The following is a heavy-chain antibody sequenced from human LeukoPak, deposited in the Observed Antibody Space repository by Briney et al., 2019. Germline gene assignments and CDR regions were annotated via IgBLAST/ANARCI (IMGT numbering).Heavy chain of an antibody. Sequence: SETLSLTCAVYGGSFSGYYWSWIRQPPGKGLEWIGEINHSGSTNYNPSLKSRVTISVGTSKNQFSLKLSSVTAADTAVYYCARAKPFCDYWGQGTLVTVSS. D-gene: IGHD1-14*01. J-gene: IGHJ4*02. CDR1: GGSFSGYY. CDR2: INHSGST. CDR3: ARAKPFCDY. V-gene: IGHV4-34*01.